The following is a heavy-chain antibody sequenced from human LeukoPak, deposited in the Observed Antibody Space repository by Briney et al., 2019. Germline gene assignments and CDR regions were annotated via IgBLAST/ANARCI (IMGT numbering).Heavy chain of an antibody. Sequence: GGSLRLSCAASGFTFSSYGMHWVRQAPGKGLEWVAFIRYDGSNKYYADSVKGRFTISRDNSKNTLYLQMNSLRVEDTAVYYCAKETTELTGDYPYFDYWGQGTLVTVSS. D-gene: IGHD7-27*01. CDR3: AKETTELTGDYPYFDY. V-gene: IGHV3-30*02. CDR2: IRYDGSNK. J-gene: IGHJ4*02. CDR1: GFTFSSYG.